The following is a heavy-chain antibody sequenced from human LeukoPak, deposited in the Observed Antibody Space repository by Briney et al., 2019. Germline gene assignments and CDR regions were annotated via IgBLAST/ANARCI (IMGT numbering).Heavy chain of an antibody. J-gene: IGHJ4*02. CDR1: GFTVSSNY. Sequence: GGSLRLSCAASGFTVSSNYMSWVRQAPGKGLEWVSVIYSGGSTYYADSAKGRFAISRDNSKNTLYLQMSSLRAEDTAVYYCARDTSDYFGSGTYGSDFWGQGTLVTVSS. CDR2: IYSGGST. D-gene: IGHD3-10*01. CDR3: ARDTSDYFGSGTYGSDF. V-gene: IGHV3-66*01.